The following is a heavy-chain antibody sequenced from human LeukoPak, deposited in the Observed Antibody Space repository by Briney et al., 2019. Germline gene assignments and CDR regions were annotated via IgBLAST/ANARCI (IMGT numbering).Heavy chain of an antibody. CDR2: IHYTGGT. CDR3: ARDVVVVPAAIHYGMDV. Sequence: SETLSLTCAVYGGSISGYYWSWIRQPPGKGLEWVGEIHYTGGTSYNPSLKSRATISIDTSKNQLSLKLSSVTAADTAVYYCARDVVVVPAAIHYGMDVWGQGTTVTVSS. CDR1: GGSISGYY. V-gene: IGHV4-34*01. J-gene: IGHJ6*02. D-gene: IGHD2-2*01.